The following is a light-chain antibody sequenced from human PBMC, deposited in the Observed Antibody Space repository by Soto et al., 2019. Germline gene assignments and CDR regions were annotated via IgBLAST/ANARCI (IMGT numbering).Light chain of an antibody. CDR2: EVS. V-gene: IGLV2-14*01. CDR1: SSDVGGYNS. CDR3: SSYTTGNTWV. J-gene: IGLJ3*02. Sequence: QSALTQPASVSGSPGQSITISCTGTSSDVGGYNSVSWYQQHPGKAPKFMIYEVSNRPSGVSNRFSGSKSGNTASLTISGLQAEDEADYYCSSYTTGNTWVFGGGTQLTVL.